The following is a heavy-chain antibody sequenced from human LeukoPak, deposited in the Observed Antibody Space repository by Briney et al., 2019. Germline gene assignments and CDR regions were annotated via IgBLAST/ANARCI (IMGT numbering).Heavy chain of an antibody. J-gene: IGHJ4*02. D-gene: IGHD6-13*01. CDR3: ARAQWDSSSWYASTTFDY. Sequence: VASVKVSCKASGYTFTGYYMHWVRQAPGQGLEWMGWINPNSGGTNYAQKFQGRVTMTRDTSISTAYMELSRLRSDDTAVYYCARAQWDSSSWYASTTFDYWGQGTQVTVSS. CDR2: INPNSGGT. V-gene: IGHV1-2*02. CDR1: GYTFTGYY.